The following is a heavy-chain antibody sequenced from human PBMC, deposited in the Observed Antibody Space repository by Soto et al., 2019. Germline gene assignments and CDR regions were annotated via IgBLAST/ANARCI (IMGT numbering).Heavy chain of an antibody. CDR1: GGSISSGGYY. J-gene: IGHJ5*02. CDR3: ARDNCGGDCYSGEGFDP. CDR2: IYYSGST. D-gene: IGHD2-21*02. Sequence: SETLSLTCTVSGGSISSGGYYWSWIRQHPGKGLEWIGYIYYSGSTYYNPSLKSRVTISVDTSKNQFSLKLSSVTAADTAVYYCARDNCGGDCYSGEGFDPWGQGALVTVSS. V-gene: IGHV4-31*03.